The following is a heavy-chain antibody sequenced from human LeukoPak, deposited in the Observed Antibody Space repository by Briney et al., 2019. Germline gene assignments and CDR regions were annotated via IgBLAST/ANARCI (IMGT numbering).Heavy chain of an antibody. CDR3: ARCEPQFDP. V-gene: IGHV4-4*09. J-gene: IGHJ5*02. CDR1: GGSISSYY. CDR2: IYTSGST. Sequence: SETLSPTCTVSGGSISSYYWSWIRQPPGKGLEWIGYIYTSGSTNYNPSLKSRVTISVDTSKNQFSLKLSSVTAADTAVYYCARCEPQFDPWGQGTLVTVSS.